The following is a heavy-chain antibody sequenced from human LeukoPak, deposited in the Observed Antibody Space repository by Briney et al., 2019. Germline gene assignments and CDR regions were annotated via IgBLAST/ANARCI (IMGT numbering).Heavy chain of an antibody. CDR3: ARVRMGNYYDSSGYYYFFDY. CDR1: GGSINSYY. Sequence: SETLSLTCTVSGGSINSYYWGWIRQPPGKGLEWIGSIYYSGSTYYNPSLKSRVTISVDTSKNQFSLKLSSVTAADTAAYYCARVRMGNYYDSSGYYYFFDYWGQGTLVTVSS. CDR2: IYYSGST. V-gene: IGHV4-39*07. D-gene: IGHD3-22*01. J-gene: IGHJ4*02.